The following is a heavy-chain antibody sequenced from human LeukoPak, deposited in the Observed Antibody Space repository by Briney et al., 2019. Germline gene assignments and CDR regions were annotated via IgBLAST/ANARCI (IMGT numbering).Heavy chain of an antibody. CDR2: MNSDGSST. J-gene: IGHJ5*02. D-gene: IGHD1-14*01. Sequence: GGSLRLSCAASGFTSSNYWMHWARQAPGKGLVWVSRMNSDGSSTTYADSVKGRFTISRGNVKNTLYLQMNSLRAEDTAVYYCARERRQTINWFDPWGQGTLVTVSS. CDR3: ARERRQTINWFDP. V-gene: IGHV3-74*03. CDR1: GFTSSNYW.